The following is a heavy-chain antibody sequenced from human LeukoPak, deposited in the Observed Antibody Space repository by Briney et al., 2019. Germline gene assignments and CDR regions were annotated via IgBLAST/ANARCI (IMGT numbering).Heavy chain of an antibody. CDR1: GGSISSSSYY. Sequence: SETLSLTCTVSGGSISSSSYYWGWIRQPPGKGLEWIGSMYYSGNTHYNPSLKGRVTISVDTSKNQFSLKLSSVTAADTAVYYCARQAIGFGEFHFDYWGQGTLVTVSS. D-gene: IGHD3-10*01. V-gene: IGHV4-39*01. J-gene: IGHJ4*02. CDR2: MYYSGNT. CDR3: ARQAIGFGEFHFDY.